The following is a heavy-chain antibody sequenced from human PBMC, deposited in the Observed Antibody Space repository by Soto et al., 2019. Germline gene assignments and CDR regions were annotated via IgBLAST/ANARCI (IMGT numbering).Heavy chain of an antibody. D-gene: IGHD2-21*02. Sequence: PGGSLRLSCAASGFTFSSYAMHWVRQAPGKGLEWVAVISYDGSNKYYADSVKGRFTISRDNSKNTLYLQMNSLRAEDTAVYYCARVRGLGGNSDTETPCPSWGQGTLVTVSS. V-gene: IGHV3-30-3*01. CDR3: ARVRGLGGNSDTETPCPS. J-gene: IGHJ1*01. CDR2: ISYDGSNK. CDR1: GFTFSSYA.